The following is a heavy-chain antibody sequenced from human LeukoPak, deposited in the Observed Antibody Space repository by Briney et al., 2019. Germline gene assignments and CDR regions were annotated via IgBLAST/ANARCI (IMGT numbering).Heavy chain of an antibody. CDR3: ARDPYQDAFDI. V-gene: IGHV4-4*07. Sequence: KPSETLSLTCTGSGGSVSSYYWSWIRQPAGKGLEWIGRFYISGSTNYNPSLKSRVTMSVDTSKNQFSLKLSSVTAADTAVYYCARDPYQDAFDIWGQGTLVTVSS. J-gene: IGHJ3*02. D-gene: IGHD2-2*01. CDR1: GGSVSSYY. CDR2: FYISGST.